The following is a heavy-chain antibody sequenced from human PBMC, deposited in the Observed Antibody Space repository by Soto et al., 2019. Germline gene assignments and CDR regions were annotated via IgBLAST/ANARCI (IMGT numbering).Heavy chain of an antibody. D-gene: IGHD3-10*01. CDR3: ARPEGYGSGSYYFDS. CDR1: GYSSTTYH. V-gene: IGHV1-46*01. J-gene: IGHJ4*02. CDR2: VYVTGTGT. Sequence: GASVKVSCKASGYSSTTYHLHWVRQAPGQGLEWMGIVYVTGTGTRSAQKFQGRLTMTRDRSTSTVYMELSSLRSEDTAVYYCARPEGYGSGSYYFDSWGQGTLVTVSS.